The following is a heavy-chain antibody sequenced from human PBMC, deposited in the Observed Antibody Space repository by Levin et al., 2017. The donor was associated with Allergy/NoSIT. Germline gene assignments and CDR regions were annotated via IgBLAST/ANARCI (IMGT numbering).Heavy chain of an antibody. V-gene: IGHV3-21*01. CDR2: ISSGSSYL. CDR3: ARDGRGPVPGIDY. Sequence: GGSLRLSCAASGFTFSTYSMNWVRQAPGKGLEWVSCISSGSSYLYYADSVKGRFTISRDNAKNSLYLRMNSLRAEDTAVYYCARDGRGPVPGIDYWGQGTLVTVSS. CDR1: GFTFSTYS. D-gene: IGHD6-19*01. J-gene: IGHJ4*02.